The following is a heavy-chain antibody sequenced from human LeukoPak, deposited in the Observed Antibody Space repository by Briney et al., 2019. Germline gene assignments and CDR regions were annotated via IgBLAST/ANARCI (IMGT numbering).Heavy chain of an antibody. D-gene: IGHD5-24*01. CDR1: GFTFSSYE. V-gene: IGHV3-48*03. Sequence: GGSLRLSCAASGFTFSSYEMNWVRQAPGKGLEWVSYISSSGSTIYYADSVKGRFTISRDNAKNSLYLQMNSLRAEDTAVYYCARARRDGYNWANWYLDLWGRGTLVTVSS. CDR2: ISSSGSTI. CDR3: ARARRDGYNWANWYLDL. J-gene: IGHJ2*01.